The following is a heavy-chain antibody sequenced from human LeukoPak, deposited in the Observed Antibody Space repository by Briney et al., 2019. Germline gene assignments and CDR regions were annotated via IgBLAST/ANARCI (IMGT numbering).Heavy chain of an antibody. V-gene: IGHV4-34*01. CDR2: INHSGST. Sequence: SETLSLTCAVYGGSFSGYYWSWIRQPPGKGLEWIGEINHSGSTNYNPSLKSRVTISVDTSKNQFSLKLSSVTAADTAVYYCARGPSDGYNPSFDYWGQGTLVTVSS. CDR1: GGSFSGYY. D-gene: IGHD5-24*01. CDR3: ARGPSDGYNPSFDY. J-gene: IGHJ4*02.